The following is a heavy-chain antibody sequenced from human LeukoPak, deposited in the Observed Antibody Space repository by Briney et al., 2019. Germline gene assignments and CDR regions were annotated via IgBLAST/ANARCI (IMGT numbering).Heavy chain of an antibody. CDR1: GFTFSSYS. CDR2: IYSGGST. Sequence: GGSLRLSCAASGFTFSSYSMNWVRQAPGKGLEWVSVIYSGGSTYYADSVKGRFTISRDNSKNTLYLQMNSLRAEDTAVYYCARVFPPYPWGQGTLVTVSS. V-gene: IGHV3-66*01. CDR3: ARVFPPYP. J-gene: IGHJ5*02.